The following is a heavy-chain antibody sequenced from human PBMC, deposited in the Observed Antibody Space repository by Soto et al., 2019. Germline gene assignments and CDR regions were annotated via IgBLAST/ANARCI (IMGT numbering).Heavy chain of an antibody. J-gene: IGHJ6*02. CDR3: ARVGSNDFWSGYYTYYYYGMDV. D-gene: IGHD3-3*01. CDR1: GYTFTSYG. Sequence: ASVKVSCKASGYTFTSYGISWVRQAPGQGHEWMGWISAYNSNTNYAQKHQGRVTMTTDTSTSTAYMELRSLRSDDTAVYYCARVGSNDFWSGYYTYYYYGMDVWGQGTTVTVSS. V-gene: IGHV1-18*01. CDR2: ISAYNSNT.